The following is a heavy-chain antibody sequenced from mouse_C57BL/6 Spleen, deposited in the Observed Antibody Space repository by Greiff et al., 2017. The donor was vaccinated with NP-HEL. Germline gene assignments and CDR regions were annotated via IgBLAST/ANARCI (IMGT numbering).Heavy chain of an antibody. CDR2: IYPGSGNT. J-gene: IGHJ4*01. Sequence: VQRVESGPELVKPGASVKISCKASGYSFTSYYIHWVKQRPGQGLEWIGWIYPGSGNTKYNEKFKGKATLTADTSSSTAYMQLSSLTSEDSAVYYCARLEGAMDYWGQGTSVTVSS. V-gene: IGHV1-66*01. CDR3: ARLEGAMDY. CDR1: GYSFTSYY.